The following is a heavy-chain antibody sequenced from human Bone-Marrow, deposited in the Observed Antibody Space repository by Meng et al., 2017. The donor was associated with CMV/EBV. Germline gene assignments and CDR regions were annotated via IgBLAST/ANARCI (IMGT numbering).Heavy chain of an antibody. D-gene: IGHD2-2*01. V-gene: IGHV3-21*06. CDR3: AGASYCSSTSCSLGY. CDR2: MSSSSSYI. CDR1: GFTFSSYS. J-gene: IGHJ1*01. Sequence: GESLKISCAASGFTFSSYSVNWVRQATGKGLEWVSSMSSSSSYIYYADSVKGRFTISRDNAKNSLYLQKKSLRAEDTTVYYCAGASYCSSTSCSLGYWGQGTLVTVSS.